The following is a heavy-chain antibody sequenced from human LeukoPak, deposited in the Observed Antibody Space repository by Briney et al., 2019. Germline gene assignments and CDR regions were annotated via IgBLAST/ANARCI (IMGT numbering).Heavy chain of an antibody. V-gene: IGHV4-59*01. CDR3: ARGGGWLIDS. Sequence: SETLSLTWIVAGGSISSYYWNWVRQPPGKGLEWVGNIHHTGITNYNPSLKSGVTISVDQSQHELSLKMNSVPAAETAVYYCARGGGWLIDSWGQGTLITVSS. CDR1: GGSISSYY. J-gene: IGHJ4*02. D-gene: IGHD3-22*01. CDR2: IHHTGIT.